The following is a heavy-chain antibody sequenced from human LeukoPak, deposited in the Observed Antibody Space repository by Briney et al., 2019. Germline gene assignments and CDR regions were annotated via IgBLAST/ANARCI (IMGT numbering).Heavy chain of an antibody. D-gene: IGHD3-22*01. CDR1: GYTFTSYA. V-gene: IGHV1-3*01. CDR2: INAGNGNT. Sequence: ASVKVSCKASGYTFTSYAMHWVRQAPGQRLEWMGWINAGNGNTKYSQKFQGRVTITRDTSASTAYMELSSLRSEDTAVYYCARVVYYYDSSGYYRWFDPWGQGTLVTVSS. CDR3: ARVVYYYDSSGYYRWFDP. J-gene: IGHJ5*02.